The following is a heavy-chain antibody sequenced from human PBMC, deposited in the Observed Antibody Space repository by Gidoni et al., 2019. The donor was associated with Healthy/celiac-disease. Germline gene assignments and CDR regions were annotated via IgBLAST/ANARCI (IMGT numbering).Heavy chain of an antibody. CDR2: INHSGST. V-gene: IGHV4-34*01. D-gene: IGHD4-4*01. J-gene: IGHJ4*02. CDR3: ARGPPTVVFDY. Sequence: QVQLQQWGAGLLKPSETLSLTCAVYGGSFSGYYWSWIRQPPGKGLEWIGEINHSGSTNYNPSLKSRVTISVDTSKNQFSLKLSSVTAADTAVYYCARGPPTVVFDYWGQGTLVTVSS. CDR1: GGSFSGYY.